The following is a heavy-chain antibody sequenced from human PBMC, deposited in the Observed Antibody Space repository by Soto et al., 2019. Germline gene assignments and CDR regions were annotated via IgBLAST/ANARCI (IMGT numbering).Heavy chain of an antibody. CDR3: ASDSSGWYVGWFDP. D-gene: IGHD6-19*01. Sequence: GGSLRLSCAASGFTFSSYSMNWVRQAPGKGLEWVSSISSSSSYIYYADSVKGRFTISRDNAKNSLYLQMNSLRAEDTAVYYCASDSSGWYVGWFDPWGQGTLVTVSS. J-gene: IGHJ5*02. CDR1: GFTFSSYS. V-gene: IGHV3-21*01. CDR2: ISSSSSYI.